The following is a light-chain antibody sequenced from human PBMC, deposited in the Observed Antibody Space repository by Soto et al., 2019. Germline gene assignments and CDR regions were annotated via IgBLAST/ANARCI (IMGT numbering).Light chain of an antibody. CDR2: DAS. CDR3: QQYNNWPRAT. Sequence: EIVLTQSPGTLSLTPGERATLSCRASQSVSSNLAWYQQKPGQAPRLLIYDASNRATGIPARFSGSGSGTDFTLTISSLEPEDFGVYYCQQYNNWPRATFGGGTKVDIK. J-gene: IGKJ4*01. CDR1: QSVSSN. V-gene: IGKV3-11*01.